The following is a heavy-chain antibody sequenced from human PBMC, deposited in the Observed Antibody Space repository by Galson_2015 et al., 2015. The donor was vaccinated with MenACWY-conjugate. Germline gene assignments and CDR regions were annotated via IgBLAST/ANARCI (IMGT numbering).Heavy chain of an antibody. CDR1: GASVISYY. CDR3: ARHSDIGVSGNGNFDY. V-gene: IGHV4-59*08. Sequence: SETLSLTCTVSGASVISYYWSWIRQPPGKGLEWIGYIYYSGGTNYNPSLKSRVTISVDTSKNQFSLKLSSVTAADTAVYYCARHSDIGVSGNGNFDYWGQGTLLTVSS. CDR2: IYYSGGT. D-gene: IGHD6-19*01. J-gene: IGHJ4*02.